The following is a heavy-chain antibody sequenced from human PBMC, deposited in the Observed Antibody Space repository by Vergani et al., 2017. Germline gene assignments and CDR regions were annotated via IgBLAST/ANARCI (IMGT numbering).Heavy chain of an antibody. Sequence: EVQLVESGGGLVKPGGSLRLSCAASGFTFSNAWMSWVRQAPGKGLEWVGRIKSKTDGGTTDYAAPVKGRFTISRDDSKNTLYLQMNSLKTEDTAVYYCTTEVNDFWSGYYGDLDYWGQGTLVTVSS. CDR1: GFTFSNAW. V-gene: IGHV3-15*01. CDR3: TTEVNDFWSGYYGDLDY. CDR2: IKSKTDGGTT. J-gene: IGHJ4*02. D-gene: IGHD3-3*01.